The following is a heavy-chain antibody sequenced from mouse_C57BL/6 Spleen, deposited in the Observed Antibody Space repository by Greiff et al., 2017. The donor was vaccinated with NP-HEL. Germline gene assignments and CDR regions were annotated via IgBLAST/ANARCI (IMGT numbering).Heavy chain of an antibody. Sequence: VQLQQSGAELARPGASVKLSCKASGYTFTSYGISWVKQRTGQGLEWIGEIYPRSGNTYYNEKFKGKATLTADKSSSTAYMELRSLTSEDSAVYFCARDITTVVAPFDYWGKGTTLTVSS. J-gene: IGHJ2*01. V-gene: IGHV1-81*01. D-gene: IGHD1-1*01. CDR1: GYTFTSYG. CDR3: ARDITTVVAPFDY. CDR2: IYPRSGNT.